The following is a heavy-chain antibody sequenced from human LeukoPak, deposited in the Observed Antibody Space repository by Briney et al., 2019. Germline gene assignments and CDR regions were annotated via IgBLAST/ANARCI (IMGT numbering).Heavy chain of an antibody. Sequence: ASVKVSCKASGGIFSSHAISWVRQAPAQGLEWLGGIIPVFGSANYAQRFQGRVTTTADESTNTVYMELSSLRSEDTAVYYCARKGGYGDSQPLDYWGQGTLVTVSS. D-gene: IGHD4-17*01. CDR3: ARKGGYGDSQPLDY. CDR1: GGIFSSHA. CDR2: IIPVFGSA. J-gene: IGHJ4*02. V-gene: IGHV1-69*13.